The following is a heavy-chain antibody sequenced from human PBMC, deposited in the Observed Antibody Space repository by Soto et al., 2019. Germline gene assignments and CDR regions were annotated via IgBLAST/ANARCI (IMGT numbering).Heavy chain of an antibody. CDR3: AKDITPYYINGGPSDH. V-gene: IGHV3-23*01. CDR2: ISGSGAKT. D-gene: IGHD1-20*01. J-gene: IGHJ4*02. CDR1: GFNFERFG. Sequence: EVQLLESGGDLMQPGGSLRVSCAASGFNFERFGMSWARQAPGKGLEWVSWISGSGAKTYYADSVRGRFTISRDDSKNTLFLQMSSLRADDTALYYCAKDITPYYINGGPSDHWGQGTLVIVSS.